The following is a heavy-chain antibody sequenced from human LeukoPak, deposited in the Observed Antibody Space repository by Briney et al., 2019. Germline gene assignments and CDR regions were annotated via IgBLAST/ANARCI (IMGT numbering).Heavy chain of an antibody. CDR1: GYSFTGYY. V-gene: IGHV1-2*02. D-gene: IGHD3-10*01. Sequence: ASVKVSCKASGYSFTGYYMHWVRQAPGQGLEWMGWINPNSGDTKYAQKFQGRVTMTRDTSISTAYMELSRLRSDDTAVYYCASYGHHMVRGVNDYWGQGTLVTVSS. CDR2: INPNSGDT. J-gene: IGHJ4*02. CDR3: ASYGHHMVRGVNDY.